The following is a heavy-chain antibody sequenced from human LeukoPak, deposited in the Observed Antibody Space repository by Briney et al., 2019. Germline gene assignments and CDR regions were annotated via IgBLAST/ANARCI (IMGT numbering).Heavy chain of an antibody. CDR1: GGSISSSSYY. D-gene: IGHD1-26*01. CDR3: ARSKYSGSYYEFDP. Sequence: PSETLSLTCTVSGGSISSSSYYWAWLRQPPGKGLEWIGSIYYSGSTYYNPSLKSRVAISLDTSKNQFSLKLSSVTAADTAVYYCARSKYSGSYYEFDPWGQGTLVTVSS. CDR2: IYYSGST. J-gene: IGHJ5*02. V-gene: IGHV4-39*07.